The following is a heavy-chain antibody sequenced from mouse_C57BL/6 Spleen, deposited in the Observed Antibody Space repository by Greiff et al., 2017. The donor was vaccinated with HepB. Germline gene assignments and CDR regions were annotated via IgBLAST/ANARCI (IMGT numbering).Heavy chain of an antibody. Sequence: VQLQQSGTVLARPGASVKMSCKTSGYTFTSYWMHWVKQRPGQGLEWIGAIYPGNSDTSYNQKFKGKAKLTAVTSASTAYMELSSLTNEDSAVYYCTRDEGTAQAFFDYWGQGTTLTVSS. J-gene: IGHJ2*01. CDR3: TRDEGTAQAFFDY. D-gene: IGHD3-2*02. CDR1: GYTFTSYW. V-gene: IGHV1-5*01. CDR2: IYPGNSDT.